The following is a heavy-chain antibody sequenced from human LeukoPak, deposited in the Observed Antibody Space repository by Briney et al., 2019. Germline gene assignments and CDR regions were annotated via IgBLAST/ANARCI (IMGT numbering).Heavy chain of an antibody. V-gene: IGHV3-9*03. CDR2: ISWNSGSI. CDR1: GFTFSTYG. J-gene: IGHJ4*02. CDR3: AKDYYYDSSGYYDY. D-gene: IGHD3-22*01. Sequence: PGGSLRLSCAASGFTFSTYGMHWVRQAPGKGLEWVSGISWNSGSIGYADSVKGRFTISRDNAKNSLYLQMNSLRAEDMALYYCAKDYYYDSSGYYDYWGQGTLVTVSS.